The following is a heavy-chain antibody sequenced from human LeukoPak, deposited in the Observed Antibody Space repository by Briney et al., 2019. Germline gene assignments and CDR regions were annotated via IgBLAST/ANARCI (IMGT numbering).Heavy chain of an antibody. V-gene: IGHV1-2*06. CDR1: GYTFTGYY. CDR3: ARGIAVAAAAD. J-gene: IGHJ4*02. Sequence: VASVKVSCKASGYTFTGYYMHWVRQAPGQGGEWMGRINPNSGGTNYAQKFQGRVTMNRDTSISAAYMELSRLRSDDTAVYYCARGIAVAAAADWGQGTLVTVSS. CDR2: INPNSGGT. D-gene: IGHD6-19*01.